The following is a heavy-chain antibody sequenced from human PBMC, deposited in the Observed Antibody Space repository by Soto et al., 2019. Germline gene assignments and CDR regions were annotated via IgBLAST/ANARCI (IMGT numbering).Heavy chain of an antibody. V-gene: IGHV3-23*01. CDR1: GFTFSSYA. D-gene: IGHD6-6*01. CDR2: ISGSGGST. Sequence: GGSLRLSCAASGFTFSSYAMSWVRQAPGKGLEWVSAISGSGGSTYYADSVKGRFTISRDNSKNTLYLQMNSLRAEDTAVYYCAKDIPRSSLNRDPNWFDTWGQGTLVTVSS. CDR3: AKDIPRSSLNRDPNWFDT. J-gene: IGHJ5*02.